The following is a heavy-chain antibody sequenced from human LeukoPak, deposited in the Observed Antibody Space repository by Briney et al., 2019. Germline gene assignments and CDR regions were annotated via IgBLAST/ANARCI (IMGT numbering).Heavy chain of an antibody. J-gene: IGHJ4*02. CDR2: IYSGGST. CDR3: ARGNLWY. CDR1: GFTFTSYS. Sequence: PGGSLRLSCAASGFTFTSYSMNWVRQAPGKGLEWVSVIYSGGSTYYADSVKGRFTISRDNSKNTLYLQMNSLRAEDTAVYYCARGNLWYWGQGTLVTVSS. D-gene: IGHD2/OR15-2a*01. V-gene: IGHV3-53*01.